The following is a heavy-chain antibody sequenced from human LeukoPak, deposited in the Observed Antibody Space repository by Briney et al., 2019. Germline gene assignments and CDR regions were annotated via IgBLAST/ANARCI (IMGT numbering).Heavy chain of an antibody. V-gene: IGHV4-39*01. CDR2: IYYRRST. J-gene: IGHJ4*02. D-gene: IGHD3-9*01. CDR3: ARHVWLQPFDY. Sequence: PSETLSLTCTVSGGSISSSSYYWGWIRQPPGKGLEWIGSIYYRRSTYYNPSLKSRVTISVDTSKNQFSLKLSSVTAADTAVYYCARHVWLQPFDYWGQGTLVTVSS. CDR1: GGSISSSSYY.